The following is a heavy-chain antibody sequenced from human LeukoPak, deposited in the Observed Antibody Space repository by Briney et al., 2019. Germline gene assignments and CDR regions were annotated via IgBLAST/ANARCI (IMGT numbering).Heavy chain of an antibody. Sequence: ASVTDTFKASGYTFTGYYMHWVRQAPGQGLEWMGWINPNSGGTNYAQKFQGRVTMTRDTSISTAYMELSRLRSDDTAVYYCARGIAAAGTSDYFDYWGQGTLVTVSS. CDR2: INPNSGGT. J-gene: IGHJ4*02. V-gene: IGHV1-2*02. CDR1: GYTFTGYY. CDR3: ARGIAAAGTSDYFDY. D-gene: IGHD6-13*01.